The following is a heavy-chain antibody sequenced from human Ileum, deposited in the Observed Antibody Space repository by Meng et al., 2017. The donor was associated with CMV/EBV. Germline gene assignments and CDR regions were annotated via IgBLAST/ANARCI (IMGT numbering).Heavy chain of an antibody. V-gene: IGHV3-74*01. D-gene: IGHD3-3*01. Sequence: GESLKISCAASGFTFSSYYMYWVRQAPGKGLVWVSRINSDGIITYYADSVKGRFTISRDNAKNTLYLQMDSLRGEDTGTYYCARGVYDFWTDYLHYWGQGTLVTVSS. CDR2: INSDGIIT. J-gene: IGHJ4*02. CDR1: GFTFSSYY. CDR3: ARGVYDFWTDYLHY.